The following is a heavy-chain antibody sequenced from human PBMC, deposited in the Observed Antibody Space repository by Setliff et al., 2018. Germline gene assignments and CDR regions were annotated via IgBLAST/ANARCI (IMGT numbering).Heavy chain of an antibody. Sequence: PSETLSLTCAVSGYSISSGYYWGWIRQPPGKGLEWIGSIYHSGSTYYNPSLRSRVTISVDTSKNQFSLKLSSVTAADTSVYYCARHLWGSATDYWGQGTLVTVSS. J-gene: IGHJ4*02. CDR3: ARHLWGSATDY. CDR1: GYSISSGYY. CDR2: IYHSGST. V-gene: IGHV4-38-2*01. D-gene: IGHD3-10*01.